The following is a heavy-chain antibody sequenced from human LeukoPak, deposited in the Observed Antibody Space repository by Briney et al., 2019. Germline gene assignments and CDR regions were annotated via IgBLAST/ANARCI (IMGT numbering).Heavy chain of an antibody. V-gene: IGHV4-39*07. CDR3: ARVMAGPGYGGAFDI. J-gene: IGHJ3*02. CDR2: IYSSGST. D-gene: IGHD4-23*01. Sequence: SETLSLTCIVSGVSISSSNYYWGWVRQPPGKGLEWIGNIYSSGSTYYNSSPKSRVTISVDTSKNQFSLKLSSVTAADTAVYYCARVMAGPGYGGAFDIWGQGTMVTVSS. CDR1: GVSISSSNYY.